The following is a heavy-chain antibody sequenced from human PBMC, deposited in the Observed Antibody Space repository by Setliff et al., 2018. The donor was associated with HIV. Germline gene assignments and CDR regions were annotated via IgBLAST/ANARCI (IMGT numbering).Heavy chain of an antibody. CDR2: ISYTGST. J-gene: IGHJ4*02. CDR3: ARQTWEYYDTLTGYYRSPKNFDS. CDR1: GGSISNYY. D-gene: IGHD3-9*01. V-gene: IGHV4-39*01. Sequence: PSETLSLTCTVSGGSISNYYWGWIRQPPGKGLEWIGTISYTGSTYYDPSLKSRVTISLDTSKNQFFLKLSSVTAPDTAIYYCARQTWEYYDTLTGYYRSPKNFDSWGQGTLVTVSS.